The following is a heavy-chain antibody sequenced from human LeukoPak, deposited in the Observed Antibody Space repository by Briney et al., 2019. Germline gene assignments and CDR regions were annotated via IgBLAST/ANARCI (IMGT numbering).Heavy chain of an antibody. CDR2: IYYSGST. D-gene: IGHD3-16*01. J-gene: IGHJ4*02. V-gene: IGHV4-59*01. Sequence: PSETLSLTYTVSGGSISSYYWSWIRQPPGKGLEWIGYIYYSGSTNYNPSLKSRVTISVDTSKNQFSLKLSSVTAADTAVYYCARVKVGGYYFDYWGQGTLVTVSS. CDR3: ARVKVGGYYFDY. CDR1: GGSISSYY.